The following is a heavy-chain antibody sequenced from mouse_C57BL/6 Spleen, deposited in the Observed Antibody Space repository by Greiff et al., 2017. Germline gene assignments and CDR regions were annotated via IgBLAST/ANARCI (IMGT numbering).Heavy chain of an antibody. V-gene: IGHV5-16*01. D-gene: IGHD3-1*01. CDR1: GFTFSDYY. CDR2: INYDGSST. Sequence: EVQRVESEGGLVQPGSSMKLSCTASGFTFSDYYMAWVRQVPEKGLEWVANINYDGSSTYYLDSLKSRFIISRDNAKNILYLQMSSLKSEDTATYYCARDGRALDYWGQGTTLTVSS. J-gene: IGHJ2*01. CDR3: ARDGRALDY.